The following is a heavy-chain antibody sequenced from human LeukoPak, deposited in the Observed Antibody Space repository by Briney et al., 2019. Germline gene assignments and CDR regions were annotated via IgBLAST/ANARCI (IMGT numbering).Heavy chain of an antibody. CDR1: GGSISSSSYY. Sequence: SQTLSLTCTVSGGSISSSSYYWGWIRQPPGMGLEWIGSIYYSGSTYYNPSLKSRVTISVDTSKNQFSLKLSSVTAADTAVYYCASRLGYCSSTSCSNWFDPWGQGTLVTVSS. D-gene: IGHD2-2*01. J-gene: IGHJ5*02. CDR3: ASRLGYCSSTSCSNWFDP. V-gene: IGHV4-39*07. CDR2: IYYSGST.